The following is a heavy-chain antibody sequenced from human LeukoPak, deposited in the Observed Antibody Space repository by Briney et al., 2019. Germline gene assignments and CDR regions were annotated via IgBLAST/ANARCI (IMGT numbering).Heavy chain of an antibody. CDR1: GFTLSSYW. CDR2: ISQDGGEI. Sequence: PGGSLRLSCAASGFTLSSYWMTWVRQAPGKGLEWVANISQDGGEIYYVDSVKDRFTISRDNAKNSLYLQMNSLRAEDTAVYYCARESGGSRNFDYWGQGTLVTVSS. CDR3: ARESGGSRNFDY. V-gene: IGHV3-7*01. J-gene: IGHJ4*02. D-gene: IGHD2-15*01.